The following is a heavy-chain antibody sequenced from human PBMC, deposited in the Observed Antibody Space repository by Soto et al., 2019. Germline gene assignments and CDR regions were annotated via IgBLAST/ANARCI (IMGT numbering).Heavy chain of an antibody. J-gene: IGHJ4*02. CDR2: ISPMFGAA. CDR3: AREVQVHTPAFVY. CDR1: GGTFNTYA. D-gene: IGHD3-10*01. Sequence: QVQLVQSGAEMKKPGSSVKVSCQSSGGTFNTYAMNWVRQAPGQGPEWMGDISPMFGAANYAPKFQGRVTITADESTGTWYMQLSSLTSEETALYFCAREVQVHTPAFVYWGQGTLVTVSS. V-gene: IGHV1-69*19.